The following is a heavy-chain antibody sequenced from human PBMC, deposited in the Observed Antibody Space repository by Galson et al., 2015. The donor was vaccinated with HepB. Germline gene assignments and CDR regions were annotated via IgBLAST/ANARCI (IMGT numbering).Heavy chain of an antibody. CDR1: GFPFNIYT. Sequence: SLRLSCAASGFPFNIYTMGWVRQAPGEGLEWVSAILSDGNTYYTDSVKGRFTISRDNSKNTLDLQMNSLRVEDTAVYFCARRVSGNFDLWGQGTLVTVSS. D-gene: IGHD3-10*01. V-gene: IGHV3-23*01. J-gene: IGHJ4*02. CDR2: ILSDGNT. CDR3: ARRVSGNFDL.